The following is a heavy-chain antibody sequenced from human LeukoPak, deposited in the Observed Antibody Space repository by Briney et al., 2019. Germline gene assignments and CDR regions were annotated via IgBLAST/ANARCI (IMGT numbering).Heavy chain of an antibody. Sequence: SGTLSLTCAVSGGSISSSNWWSWVRQPPGKGLEWIGYVSHSGSTNSNPALRSRVTMSVDTSKIQLSLKLTSVTAADTAVYYCARQSYDYGANGRNWFDPWGHGAQVTVSS. V-gene: IGHV4-4*02. D-gene: IGHD4/OR15-4a*01. CDR3: ARQSYDYGANGRNWFDP. CDR2: VSHSGST. J-gene: IGHJ5*02. CDR1: GGSISSSNW.